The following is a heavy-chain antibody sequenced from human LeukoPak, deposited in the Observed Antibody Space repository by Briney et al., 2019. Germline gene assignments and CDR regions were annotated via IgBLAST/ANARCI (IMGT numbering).Heavy chain of an antibody. CDR1: GGSITNYY. D-gene: IGHD3-3*01. J-gene: IGHJ6*03. CDR2: INHSGST. CDR3: ARGRVYYDFWSGYHSSYYYYMDV. Sequence: SETLSLTCTVSGGSITNYYWSWIRQPPGKGLEWIGEINHSGSTNYNPSLKSRVTISVDTSKNQFSLKLSSVPAADTAVYYCARGRVYYDFWSGYHSSYYYYMDVWGKGTTVTVSS. V-gene: IGHV4-34*01.